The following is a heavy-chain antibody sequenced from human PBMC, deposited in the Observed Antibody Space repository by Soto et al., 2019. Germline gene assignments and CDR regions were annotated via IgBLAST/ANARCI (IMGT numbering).Heavy chain of an antibody. CDR2: IYHSGST. Sequence: SETLSLTCAVSGGSISSSNWWSWVRQPPGKGLEWIGEIYHSGSTNYNPSLKSRVTISVDKSKNQFSLKLSSVTAADTAVYYCARDRYHFSGGNCYRAGWFDPWGQGTLVTVSS. D-gene: IGHD2-15*01. CDR3: ARDRYHFSGGNCYRAGWFDP. CDR1: GGSISSSNW. J-gene: IGHJ5*02. V-gene: IGHV4-4*02.